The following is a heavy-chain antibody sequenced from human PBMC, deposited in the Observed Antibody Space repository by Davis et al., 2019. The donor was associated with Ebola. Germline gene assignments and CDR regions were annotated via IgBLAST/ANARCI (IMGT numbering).Heavy chain of an antibody. CDR1: GFTFSNAW. CDR3: TTPQCYYDSSGYPTCFDY. CDR2: IKSKTDGGTT. V-gene: IGHV3-15*07. D-gene: IGHD3-22*01. J-gene: IGHJ4*02. Sequence: GGSLRLSCAASGFTFSNAWMNWVRQAPGKGLEWVGRIKSKTDGGTTDYAAPVKGRFTISRDDSKNTLYLQLNSLKTEDTAVYYCTTPQCYYDSSGYPTCFDYWGQGTLVTVSS.